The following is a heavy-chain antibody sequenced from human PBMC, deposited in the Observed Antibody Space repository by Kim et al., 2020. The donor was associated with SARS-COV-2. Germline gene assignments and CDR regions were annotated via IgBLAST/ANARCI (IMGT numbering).Heavy chain of an antibody. J-gene: IGHJ5*02. CDR2: IYYSGST. D-gene: IGHD3-3*01. CDR3: ARHEYYDFWSGYENWFDP. V-gene: IGHV4-39*01. Sequence: SETLSLTCTVSGGSISSSSYYWGWIRQPPGKGLEWIGSIYYSGSTYYNPSLKSRVTISVDTSKNQFSLKLSSVTAADTAVYYCARHEYYDFWSGYENWFDPWGQGTLVTVSS. CDR1: GGSISSSSYY.